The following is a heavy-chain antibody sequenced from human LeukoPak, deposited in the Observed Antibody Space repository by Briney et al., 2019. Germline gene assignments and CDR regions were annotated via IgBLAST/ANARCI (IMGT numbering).Heavy chain of an antibody. CDR1: GGTVNSYA. J-gene: IGHJ4*02. CDR3: ARGTEVGVMAFDY. D-gene: IGHD3-16*01. V-gene: IGHV1-69*05. Sequence: GASVKVSCKASGGTVNSYAISWVRQAPGQGLEWMGGIIPIFGTTNYAQKFQGRVTITTDESTSTDYMELNSLRSEDTAVYYCARGTEVGVMAFDYWGQGTLVTVSS. CDR2: IIPIFGTT.